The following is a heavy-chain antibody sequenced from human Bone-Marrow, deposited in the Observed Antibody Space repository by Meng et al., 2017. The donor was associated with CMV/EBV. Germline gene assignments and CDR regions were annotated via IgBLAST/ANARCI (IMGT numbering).Heavy chain of an antibody. CDR1: GFTFDDHA. Sequence: GGSLRLSCAASGFTFDDHAMHWVRQAPGKGLEWVSGINWNGDSIVYADSVKGRFTISRDNAKNALYLQMNSLRAEDSAVYYCARDLRGTAATGTYFDYWGQGTLVTVSS. V-gene: IGHV3-9*01. D-gene: IGHD1-1*01. CDR2: INWNGDSI. CDR3: ARDLRGTAATGTYFDY. J-gene: IGHJ4*02.